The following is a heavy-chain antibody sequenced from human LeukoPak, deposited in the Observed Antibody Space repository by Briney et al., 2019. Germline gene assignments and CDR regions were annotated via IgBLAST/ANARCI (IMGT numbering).Heavy chain of an antibody. CDR2: IYYSGST. D-gene: IGHD4-17*01. Sequence: PSETLSLTCTVSGGSISSYYWSWIRQPPGKGLEWIGYIYYSGSTNYNPSLKSRVTISVDTSKNQFSLKLSSVTAADTAVYYCARGKDYGDYEWAKGWLDPWGQGTLVTVSS. CDR3: ARGKDYGDYEWAKGWLDP. V-gene: IGHV4-59*01. J-gene: IGHJ5*02. CDR1: GGSISSYY.